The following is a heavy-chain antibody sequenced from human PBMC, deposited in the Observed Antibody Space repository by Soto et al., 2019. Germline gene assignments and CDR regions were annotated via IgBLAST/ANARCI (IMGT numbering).Heavy chain of an antibody. CDR3: AKDRGYCSSTSCYVFYAFDI. CDR1: GFTFSSYA. Sequence: GSLRLSCAASGFTFSSYAMSWVRQAPGKGLEWVSAISGSGGSTYYADSVKGRFTISRDNSKNTLYLQMNSLRAEDTAVYYCAKDRGYCSSTSCYVFYAFDIWGQGTMVTVSS. CDR2: ISGSGGST. V-gene: IGHV3-23*01. D-gene: IGHD2-2*01. J-gene: IGHJ3*02.